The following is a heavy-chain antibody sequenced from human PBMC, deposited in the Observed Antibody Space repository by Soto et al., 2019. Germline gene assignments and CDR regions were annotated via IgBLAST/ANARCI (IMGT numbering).Heavy chain of an antibody. CDR3: ARDLGGGSSGWFGNWFDP. V-gene: IGHV1-69*12. CDR2: FLPIFRSA. J-gene: IGHJ5*02. Sequence: QVQLVQSGAEVKKPGSSVKVSCKASGDTFSRYGISWVRQAPGQGLEWMGGFLPIFRSANYAQKFQGRVTITADESTSTVHMEVSSLRSEDTAIYYCARDLGGGSSGWFGNWFDPWGQGTLVTVSS. D-gene: IGHD6-19*01. CDR1: GDTFSRYG.